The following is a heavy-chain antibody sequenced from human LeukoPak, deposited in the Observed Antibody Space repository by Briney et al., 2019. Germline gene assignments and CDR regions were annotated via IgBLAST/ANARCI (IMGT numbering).Heavy chain of an antibody. CDR2: ISPYNGNT. CDR1: GYTFTSYA. D-gene: IGHD2-2*01. J-gene: IGHJ4*02. Sequence: GASVKVSCKASGYTFTSYAISWVRQAPGQGLEWMGWISPYNGNTNYAQKLQGRVTMTTDKSTSTAYMELRSLRSDDTAVYYCARDGRGYCSSTSCYGPFDYWGQGTLVTVSS. CDR3: ARDGRGYCSSTSCYGPFDY. V-gene: IGHV1-18*04.